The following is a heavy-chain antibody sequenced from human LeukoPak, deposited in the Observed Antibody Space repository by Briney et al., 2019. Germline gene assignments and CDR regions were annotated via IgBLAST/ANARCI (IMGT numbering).Heavy chain of an antibody. J-gene: IGHJ6*02. CDR1: GGSFSGYY. D-gene: IGHD2-15*01. CDR3: ARYRVNCSGGSCYRDGMDV. Sequence: SETLSLTCAVYGGSFSGYYWSWIRQPPGKGLEWIGEINHSGSTNYNPSLKSRVTISVDTSKNQFSLKLSSVTAADTAVYYCARYRVNCSGGSCYRDGMDVWGQGTTVTVSS. V-gene: IGHV4-34*01. CDR2: INHSGST.